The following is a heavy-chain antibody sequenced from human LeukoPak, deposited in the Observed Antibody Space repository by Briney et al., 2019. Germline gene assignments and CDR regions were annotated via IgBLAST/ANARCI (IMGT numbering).Heavy chain of an antibody. V-gene: IGHV1-69*04. CDR2: IIPILGIA. CDR3: ARSAIFGVVITSDY. CDR1: GGTFSSYA. D-gene: IGHD3-3*01. Sequence: SVKVSCKASGGTFSSYAISWVRQAPGQGLEWMGRIIPILGIANYAQKFQGRVTITADKSTSTAYMELSSLRSEDTAVYYCARSAIFGVVITSDYWGQGTLVTVSS. J-gene: IGHJ4*02.